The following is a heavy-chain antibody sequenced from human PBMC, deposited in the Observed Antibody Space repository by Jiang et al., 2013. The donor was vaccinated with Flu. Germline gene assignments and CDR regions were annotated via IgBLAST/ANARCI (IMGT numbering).Heavy chain of an antibody. CDR3: ARVEGVDYYGSGSYVDY. J-gene: IGHJ4*02. CDR2: INPNSGGT. D-gene: IGHD3-10*01. CDR1: YTFTGYY. Sequence: YTFTGYYMHWVRQAPGQGLEWMGWINPNSGGTNYAQKFQGRVTMTRDTSISTAYMELSRLRSDDTAVYYCARVEGVDYYGSGSYVDYWGQGTLVTVSS. V-gene: IGHV1-2*02.